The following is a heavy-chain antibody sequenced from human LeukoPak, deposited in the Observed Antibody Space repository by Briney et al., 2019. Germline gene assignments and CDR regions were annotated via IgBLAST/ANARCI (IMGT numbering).Heavy chain of an antibody. V-gene: IGHV4-61*08. CDR3: ASVVDTATHFDY. CDR1: GGSVSSGGYS. CDR2: IYNSGST. J-gene: IGHJ4*02. Sequence: SETLSLTCTVSGGSVSSGGYSWNWIRQPPGKGLEWIGYIYNSGSTNYNPSLKSRVIISVDTSKNQFSLKLSSVTAADTAVYYCASVVDTATHFDYWGQGTLVTVSS. D-gene: IGHD5-18*01.